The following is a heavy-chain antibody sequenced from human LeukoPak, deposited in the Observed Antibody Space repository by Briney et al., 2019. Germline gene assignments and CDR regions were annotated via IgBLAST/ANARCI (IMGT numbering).Heavy chain of an antibody. CDR3: ASSSRFGDLRWDAFDL. V-gene: IGHV3-30-3*01. J-gene: IGHJ3*01. CDR2: ISYDGSNK. CDR1: GFTFSSYS. D-gene: IGHD3-10*01. Sequence: PGGSLRLSCAASGFTFSSYSMHCVRQARGKGLEWVAVISYDGSNKYYADSVKGRFTISRDNSKNTLYLQMNRLRAEDTAVSYCASSSRFGDLRWDAFDLWGQGTMVTVSS.